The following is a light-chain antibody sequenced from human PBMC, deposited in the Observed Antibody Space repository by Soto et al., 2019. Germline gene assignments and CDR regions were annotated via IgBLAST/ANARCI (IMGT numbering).Light chain of an antibody. CDR2: TTS. CDR3: PQANSFPLT. J-gene: IGKJ4*01. CDR1: QGINNW. V-gene: IGKV1D-12*01. Sequence: DIQMTQSPSSVSASVGDRVTITCRASQGINNWLAWYQQKPGKAPKLLIYTTSNLQSGVPSRFSGSGSGTYFTLTLSTLQPEDVATYYCPQANSFPLTFGGGTKVEIK.